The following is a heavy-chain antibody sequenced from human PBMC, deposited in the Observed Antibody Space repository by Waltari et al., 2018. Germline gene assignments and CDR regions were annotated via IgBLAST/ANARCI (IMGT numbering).Heavy chain of an antibody. Sequence: QVQLQQWGAGLLKPSETLSLTCAVYGGSFSGYYWSWIRQPPGKGLEWIGEINHSGSTNYNPSLKSRVTISVDTSKNQFSLKLSSVTAADTAVYYCAGGIVGATSDWFDPWGQGTLVTVSS. V-gene: IGHV4-34*01. CDR2: INHSGST. CDR1: GGSFSGYY. D-gene: IGHD1-26*01. J-gene: IGHJ5*02. CDR3: AGGIVGATSDWFDP.